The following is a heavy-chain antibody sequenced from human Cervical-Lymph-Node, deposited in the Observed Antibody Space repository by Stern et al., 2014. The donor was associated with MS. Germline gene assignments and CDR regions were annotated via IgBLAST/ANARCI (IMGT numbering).Heavy chain of an antibody. Sequence: MQLVESGGGLVKPGGSLRLSCAASGFTFSDYYMNWIRQAPGKGLEWVSYISDSGNTIYFADSVKGRFTISRDNAKNSLYLQMNSLRVEDTAVYYCARVSWYSSSWSLDYWGQGTLVTVSS. CDR3: ARVSWYSSSWSLDY. D-gene: IGHD6-13*01. J-gene: IGHJ4*02. CDR1: GFTFSDYY. V-gene: IGHV3-11*01. CDR2: ISDSGNTI.